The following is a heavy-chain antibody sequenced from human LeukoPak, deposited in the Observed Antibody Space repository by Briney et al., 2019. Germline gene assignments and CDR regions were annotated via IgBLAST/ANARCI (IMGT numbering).Heavy chain of an antibody. CDR3: ARGGFGELTPLYNWFDP. CDR2: ISSSGSII. D-gene: IGHD3-10*01. J-gene: IGHJ5*02. Sequence: QPGGSLRLSCVASGFTFSSYEMNWVRQAPGKGLEWVSYISSSGSIIYYADSVKGRFTISRDNAKNTLYLQMNSLRAEDTAVYYCARGGFGELTPLYNWFDPWGQGTLVTVSS. V-gene: IGHV3-48*03. CDR1: GFTFSSYE.